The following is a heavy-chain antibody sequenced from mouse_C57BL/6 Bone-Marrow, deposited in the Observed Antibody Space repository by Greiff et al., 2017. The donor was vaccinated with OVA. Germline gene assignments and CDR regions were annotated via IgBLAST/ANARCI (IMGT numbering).Heavy chain of an antibody. Sequence: LVKPGASVKMSCKASGYTFTDYYMNWVKQSHGKSLEWIGVINPYNGGTSYNQKFKGKATLTVDKSSSTAYMELNSLTSEDSAVYYCASPLYYGSSHWYFDVWGTGTTVTVSS. CDR2: INPYNGGT. CDR3: ASPLYYGSSHWYFDV. CDR1: GYTFTDYY. D-gene: IGHD1-1*01. J-gene: IGHJ1*03. V-gene: IGHV1-19*01.